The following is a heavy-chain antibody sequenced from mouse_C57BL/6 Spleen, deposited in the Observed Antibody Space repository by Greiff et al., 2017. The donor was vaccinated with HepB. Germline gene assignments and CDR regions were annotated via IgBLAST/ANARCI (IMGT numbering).Heavy chain of an antibody. CDR1: GYTFTSYW. D-gene: IGHD2-4*01. V-gene: IGHV1-55*01. CDR3: ARSGDYDGGSWFAY. CDR2: IYPGSGST. J-gene: IGHJ3*01. Sequence: QVQLQQPGAELVKPGASVKMSCKASGYTFTSYWITWVKQRPGQGLEWIGDIYPGSGSTNYNEKFKSKATLTVDTSSSTAYMQLSSLTSEDSAVYYCARSGDYDGGSWFAYWGQGTLVTGAA.